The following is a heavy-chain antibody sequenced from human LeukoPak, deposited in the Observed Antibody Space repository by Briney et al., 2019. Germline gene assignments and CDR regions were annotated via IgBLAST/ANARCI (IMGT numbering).Heavy chain of an antibody. CDR1: GGSISSSSYY. J-gene: IGHJ6*03. Sequence: PSETLSLTCTVSGGSISSSSYYWGWIRQPPGKGLEWIGSIYYSGSTYYNPSLKSRVTISVDTSKNQFSLKLSSVTAADTAVYYCARGLRALRTDYYYYYYMDVWGKGTTVTVSS. CDR2: IYYSGST. CDR3: ARGLRALRTDYYYYYYMDV. D-gene: IGHD5-12*01. V-gene: IGHV4-39*01.